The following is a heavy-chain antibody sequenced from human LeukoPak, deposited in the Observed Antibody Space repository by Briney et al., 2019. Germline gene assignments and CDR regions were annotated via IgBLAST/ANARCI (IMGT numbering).Heavy chain of an antibody. D-gene: IGHD6-6*01. V-gene: IGHV4-59*01. CDR3: VRATFVGFDY. CDR2: IYYSGST. Sequence: PSETLSLTCTVSGGSISNYYSSWIRQPPGKGLEWIGYIYYSGSTNYNPSLKSRVTISVDTSKNQFSLKLSSVTAADTAVYYCVRATFVGFDYWGQGTLVTVSS. J-gene: IGHJ4*02. CDR1: GGSISNYY.